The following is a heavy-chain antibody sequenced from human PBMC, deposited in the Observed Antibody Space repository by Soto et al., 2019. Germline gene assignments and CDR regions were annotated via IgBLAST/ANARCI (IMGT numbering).Heavy chain of an antibody. J-gene: IGHJ4*02. V-gene: IGHV3-23*01. Sequence: GGSLRLSCAASGFTFSSYAMSWVRQAPGKGLEWVSAISGSGGSTYYADSVKGRFTISRDNSKNTLYLQMNSLRAEDTAVYYCAKAYPLPYGYSNHLVDYWGQGTLVTVSS. CDR3: AKAYPLPYGYSNHLVDY. CDR2: ISGSGGST. D-gene: IGHD4-4*01. CDR1: GFTFSSYA.